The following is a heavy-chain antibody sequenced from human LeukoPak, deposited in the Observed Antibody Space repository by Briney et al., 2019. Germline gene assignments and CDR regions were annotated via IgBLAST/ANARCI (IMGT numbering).Heavy chain of an antibody. CDR3: ATYSSLNRREFQY. Sequence: GGSLRLSCAASGFTFDDYGMSWVRQAPGKGLEWVSGINWNGGSTGYADSVKGRFTISRDDAKNSLYLQMNSLGAEDTAVYYCATYSSLNRREFQYWGQGTLLTVSS. V-gene: IGHV3-20*04. D-gene: IGHD3-22*01. CDR1: GFTFDDYG. CDR2: INWNGGST. J-gene: IGHJ1*01.